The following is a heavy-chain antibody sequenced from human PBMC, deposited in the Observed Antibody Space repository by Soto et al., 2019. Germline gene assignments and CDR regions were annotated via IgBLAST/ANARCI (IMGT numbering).Heavy chain of an antibody. Sequence: KPSETLSLTCTVSGDSISTFYWGWMRQSPGKELEWIGYVYYTGSTNYNPSLKGRVTISVDRSKNQFSLKLTSANAADTAVYYCARGPTLTNYDDDRSAYFYFFDYWGQGSLVTVSS. CDR2: VYYTGST. CDR3: ARGPTLTNYDDDRSAYFYFFDY. CDR1: GDSISTFY. V-gene: IGHV4-59*01. D-gene: IGHD3-22*01. J-gene: IGHJ4*02.